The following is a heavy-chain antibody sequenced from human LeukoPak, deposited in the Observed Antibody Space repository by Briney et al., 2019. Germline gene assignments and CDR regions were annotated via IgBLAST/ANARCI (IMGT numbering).Heavy chain of an antibody. CDR2: INHSGST. CDR1: GGSFSGYY. Sequence: SETLSLTCAVYGGSFSGYYWSWIRQPPGKGLEWIGEINHSGSTNYNPSLKSRVTISVDTSKNQFSLKLSSVTAADTAVYYRARFRRYYDSSGYSNWFDPWGQGTLVTVSS. D-gene: IGHD3-22*01. V-gene: IGHV4-34*01. J-gene: IGHJ5*02. CDR3: ARFRRYYDSSGYSNWFDP.